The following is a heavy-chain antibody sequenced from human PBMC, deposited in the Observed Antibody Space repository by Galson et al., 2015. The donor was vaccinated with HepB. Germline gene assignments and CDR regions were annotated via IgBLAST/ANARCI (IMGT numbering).Heavy chain of an antibody. V-gene: IGHV2-5*02. D-gene: IGHD2-2*01. CDR2: NYWDDDK. J-gene: IGHJ4*02. Sequence: PALVKPTQTLTLTCTFSGFSLSTSGVGVGWIRQPPGKALEWLALNYWDDDKRYSPSLESRLTITKDTSKNHVVLTMTNMDPVDTATYYCARILPYCTTIGCYRPSALFDYWGQGTLVTVSS. CDR1: GFSLSTSGVG. CDR3: ARILPYCTTIGCYRPSALFDY.